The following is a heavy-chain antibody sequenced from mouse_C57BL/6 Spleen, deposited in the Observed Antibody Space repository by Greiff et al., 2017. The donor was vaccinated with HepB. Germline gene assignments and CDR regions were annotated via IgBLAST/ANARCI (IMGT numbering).Heavy chain of an antibody. J-gene: IGHJ1*03. CDR2: INYDGSST. V-gene: IGHV5-16*01. D-gene: IGHD2-5*01. Sequence: EVQLVESEGGLVQPGSSMKLSCTASGFTFSDYYMAWVRQVPEKGLEWVANINYDGSSTYYLDSLKSRFIISRDNAKNILYLQMSSLKSEDTATYYCARVGVTYWYFDVWGTGTTVTVSS. CDR3: ARVGVTYWYFDV. CDR1: GFTFSDYY.